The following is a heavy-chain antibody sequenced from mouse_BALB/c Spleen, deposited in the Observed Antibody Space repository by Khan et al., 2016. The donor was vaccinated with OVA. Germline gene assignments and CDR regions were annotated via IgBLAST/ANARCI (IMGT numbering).Heavy chain of an antibody. CDR2: IDPFNGGI. D-gene: IGHD1-1*01. CDR1: GYSFSTYY. J-gene: IGHJ3*01. V-gene: IGHV1S135*01. CDR3: ARHGSTSWFAY. Sequence: VQLQQSGPELMKPGASVKISCKASGYSFSTYYIHWVTRSHGKTLEWIGYIDPFNGGITYNQKFKGKATLTVDQSYSTAYMHLTSLTSEVSAVYYCARHGSTSWFAYWGQGTRVPVSA.